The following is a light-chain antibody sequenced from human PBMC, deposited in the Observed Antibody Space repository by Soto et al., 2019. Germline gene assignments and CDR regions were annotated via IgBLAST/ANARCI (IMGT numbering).Light chain of an antibody. J-gene: IGKJ4*01. Sequence: DIQMTQSPSSLSASVGDRVTLACRASQGIGNYLAWFQQKPGKVPKLLIYGASTLQSGGPSRYSGSGSGTDFPLTISSLQPEDVATYYCQKYNSAPLTFGGGTKVEIK. CDR1: QGIGNY. CDR3: QKYNSAPLT. CDR2: GAS. V-gene: IGKV1-27*01.